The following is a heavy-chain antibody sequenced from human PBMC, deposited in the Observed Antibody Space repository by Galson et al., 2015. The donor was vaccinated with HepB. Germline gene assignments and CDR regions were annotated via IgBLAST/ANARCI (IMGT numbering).Heavy chain of an antibody. CDR1: GGSTSSSSYY. CDR3: ARWRIAAAENWFDP. V-gene: IGHV4-39*01. CDR2: IYYSGST. J-gene: IGHJ5*02. D-gene: IGHD6-13*01. Sequence: ETLSLTCTVSGGSTSSSSYYWGWIRQPPGKGLEWIGSIYYSGSTYYNPSLKSRVTISVDTSKNQFSLKLSSVTAADTAVYYCARWRIAAAENWFDPWGQGTLVTVSS.